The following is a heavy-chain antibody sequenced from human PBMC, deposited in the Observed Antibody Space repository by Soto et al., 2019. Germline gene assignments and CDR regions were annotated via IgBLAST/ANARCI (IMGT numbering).Heavy chain of an antibody. D-gene: IGHD3-10*01. J-gene: IGHJ4*02. V-gene: IGHV3-23*01. Sequence: GGSLRLSCAASGFTFSSYAMSWVRQAPGKGLEWVSAISGSGGSTYYADSVKGRFTISRDNSKNTLYLQMNSLRAEDTAVYYCAKDPVNGSGSYYFDYWGQGTLVTVSS. CDR3: AKDPVNGSGSYYFDY. CDR2: ISGSGGST. CDR1: GFTFSSYA.